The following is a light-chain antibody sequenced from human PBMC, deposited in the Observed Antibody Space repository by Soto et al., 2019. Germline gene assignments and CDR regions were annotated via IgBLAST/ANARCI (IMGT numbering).Light chain of an antibody. CDR2: EVS. CDR1: SRDVGRYNY. J-gene: IGLJ2*01. V-gene: IGLV2-14*01. Sequence: QSALTQPASVSGSPGQSITISCSGTSRDVGRYNYVSWYQQHPGKAPRLMIYEVSNRPSGISNRFSGSKSGNTASLTISGLQAEDEADYFCSSYTKVNTLVVFGGWTKLTVL. CDR3: SSYTKVNTLVV.